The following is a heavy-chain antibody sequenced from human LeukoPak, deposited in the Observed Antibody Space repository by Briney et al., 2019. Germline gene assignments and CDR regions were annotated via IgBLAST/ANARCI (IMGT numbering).Heavy chain of an antibody. J-gene: IGHJ4*02. CDR1: GFTFSSYA. CDR3: ANHYGGNPKYYFDY. Sequence: GGSLRLSCAASGFTFSSYAMSWVRQAPGKGLEWVSVISGSGGSTYYADSVKGRFTIPRDNSKNTLYLQMNSLRAEDTAVYYCANHYGGNPKYYFDYWGQGTLVTVSS. V-gene: IGHV3-23*01. CDR2: ISGSGGST. D-gene: IGHD4-23*01.